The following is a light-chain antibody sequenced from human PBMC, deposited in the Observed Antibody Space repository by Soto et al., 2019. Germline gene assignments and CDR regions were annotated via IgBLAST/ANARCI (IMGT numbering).Light chain of an antibody. Sequence: EIVLTQSPATLSLSPGERATLSCGASQSVSNSYLAWYQQKPGLAPRLLIYDASSRATGIPDRFSGSGSGTDFTLTITRLEPEAFAVYYCQHYGGSPPNTFGQGTKLEIK. V-gene: IGKV3D-20*01. CDR2: DAS. CDR1: QSVSNSY. CDR3: QHYGGSPPNT. J-gene: IGKJ2*01.